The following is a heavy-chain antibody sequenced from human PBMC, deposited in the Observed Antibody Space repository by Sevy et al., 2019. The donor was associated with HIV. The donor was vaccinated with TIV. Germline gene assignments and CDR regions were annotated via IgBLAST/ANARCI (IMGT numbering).Heavy chain of an antibody. Sequence: GGSLRLSCAASGFTFDDYAMHWVRQAPGKGLEWVSLISWDGGGTYYACSVKGRFTISRDNSKNSLYLQMNSLRAEDTALYYCAKDMGQSGAGGIYSYGMDVWGQGTTVTVSS. J-gene: IGHJ6*02. CDR3: AKDMGQSGAGGIYSYGMDV. CDR2: ISWDGGGT. CDR1: GFTFDDYA. D-gene: IGHD3-16*01. V-gene: IGHV3-43D*03.